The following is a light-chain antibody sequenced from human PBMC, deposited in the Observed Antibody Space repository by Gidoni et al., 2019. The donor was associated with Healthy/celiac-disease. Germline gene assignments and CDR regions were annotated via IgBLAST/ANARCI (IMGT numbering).Light chain of an antibody. J-gene: IGKJ1*01. Sequence: DIVFTQSPGTLSLSPGERATLSCRASQSVSSSYLAWYQQKPGQAPRLLIYGASSRATGIPDRFSGSGSGTDFTLTISRLEPEDFAVYYCQQYGSSPSGTFGQGTKVEIK. CDR2: GAS. CDR1: QSVSSSY. CDR3: QQYGSSPSGT. V-gene: IGKV3-20*01.